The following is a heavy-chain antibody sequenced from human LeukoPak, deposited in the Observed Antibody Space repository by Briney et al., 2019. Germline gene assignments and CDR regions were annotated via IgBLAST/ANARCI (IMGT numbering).Heavy chain of an antibody. D-gene: IGHD5-18*01. Sequence: SETLSLTCTVSGGSISSYYWSWIRQPPGKGLEWIGYIYYSGSTNYNPSLKSRVTISVDTSKNQFSLKLSSVTDADTAVYYCARRGYSYGYDYWGQGTLVTVSS. CDR2: IYYSGST. CDR3: ARRGYSYGYDY. V-gene: IGHV4-59*01. CDR1: GGSISSYY. J-gene: IGHJ4*02.